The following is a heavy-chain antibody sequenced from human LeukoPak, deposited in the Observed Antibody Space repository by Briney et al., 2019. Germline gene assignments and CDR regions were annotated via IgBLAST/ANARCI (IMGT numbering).Heavy chain of an antibody. D-gene: IGHD4-23*01. V-gene: IGHV4-34*01. CDR1: GGSFSGYY. J-gene: IGHJ4*02. CDR3: ARDHDYGGSRSFDY. Sequence: KPSETLSLTCAVYGGSFSGYYWSWIRQPPGKGLEWIGEINHSGSTNYNPSLKSRVTISVDTSKNQFSLKLSSVTAADTAVYYCARDHDYGGSRSFDYWGQGTLVTVSS. CDR2: INHSGST.